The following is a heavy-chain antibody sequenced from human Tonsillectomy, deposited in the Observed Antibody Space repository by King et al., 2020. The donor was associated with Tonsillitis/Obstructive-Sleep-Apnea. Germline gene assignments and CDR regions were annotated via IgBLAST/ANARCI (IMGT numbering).Heavy chain of an antibody. CDR2: INHSGST. J-gene: IGHJ4*02. D-gene: IGHD3-22*01. V-gene: IGHV4-34*01. CDR3: SRVQSYNDDRKNPRGNTRYGDY. Sequence: VQLQQWGAGLLKPSETLSLTCAVYGVSFSGYYWSWIRQPPGKGLEWIGEINHSGSTNYNPSLKSRVTISVDTSKNQFSLKLSSVTAADTAVYYCSRVQSYNDDRKNPRGNTRYGDYWGQGTLVTVS. CDR1: GVSFSGYY.